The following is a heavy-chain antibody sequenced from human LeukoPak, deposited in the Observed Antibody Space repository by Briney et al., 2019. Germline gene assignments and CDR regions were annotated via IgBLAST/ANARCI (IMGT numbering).Heavy chain of an antibody. D-gene: IGHD2-2*02. Sequence: SETLSLTCAVSGGSISSGGYSWSWIRQPPGKGLEWIGYIYHSGSTYYNPSLKSRVTISVDRSKNQFSLKLSSVTAADTAVYYCARAPYWGSASCYMDYWGQGTLVTVSS. CDR3: ARAPYWGSASCYMDY. CDR1: GGSISSGGYS. CDR2: IYHSGST. V-gene: IGHV4-30-2*01. J-gene: IGHJ4*02.